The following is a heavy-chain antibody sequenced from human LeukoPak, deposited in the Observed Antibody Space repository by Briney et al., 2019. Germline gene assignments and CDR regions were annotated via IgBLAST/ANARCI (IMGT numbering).Heavy chain of an antibody. CDR1: GYSFTGYY. Sequence: ASVKVSCKGSGYSFTGYYLHWVRQAPGQGLEWMGRINPNSGGTNYAQKFQGRVTMTRDTSISTAYMELSRLRSDDTAVYYCARGLYYYDSSGYHYWGQGTLVTVSS. D-gene: IGHD3-22*01. CDR2: INPNSGGT. CDR3: ARGLYYYDSSGYHY. J-gene: IGHJ4*02. V-gene: IGHV1-2*06.